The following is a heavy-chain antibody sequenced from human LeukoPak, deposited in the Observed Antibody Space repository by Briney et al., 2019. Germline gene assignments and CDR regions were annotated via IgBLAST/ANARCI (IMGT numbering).Heavy chain of an antibody. CDR3: ARGPGVATIFTDY. V-gene: IGHV3-48*01. J-gene: IGHJ4*02. D-gene: IGHD5-24*01. CDR1: GFTFSSYS. CDR2: ISSSSSTI. Sequence: GGSLRLSCAASGFTFSSYSMNWVRQAPGKGLEWVSYISSSSSTIYYADSVKGRFTISRDNAKNSLYLQMNSLRAEDTAVYYCARGPGVATIFTDYWGQGTLVTVS.